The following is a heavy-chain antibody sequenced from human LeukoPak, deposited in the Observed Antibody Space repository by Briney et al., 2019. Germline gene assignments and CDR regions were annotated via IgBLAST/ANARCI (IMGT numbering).Heavy chain of an antibody. Sequence: ASLKVSCTASGYSFISYYIHWVRQAPGQGLTWMGWINPNSGGTNYAQNFQGRVTLTRDTTISTAYMELSRLRSDDTAVYYCVKSSDWYFEYWGQGTLVTVSS. CDR2: INPNSGGT. CDR3: VKSSDWYFEY. D-gene: IGHD3-9*01. V-gene: IGHV1-2*02. CDR1: GYSFISYY. J-gene: IGHJ4*02.